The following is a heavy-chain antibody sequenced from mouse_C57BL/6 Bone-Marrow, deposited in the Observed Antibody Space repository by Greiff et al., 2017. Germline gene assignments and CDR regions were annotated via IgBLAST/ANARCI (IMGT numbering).Heavy chain of an antibody. CDR1: GYTFTSYW. J-gene: IGHJ2*01. Sequence: QVQLKQPGAELVKPGASVKMSCKASGYTFTSYWITWVKQRPGQGLEWIGDIYPGSGSTNYNEKFKSKATLTVDTSSSTAYMQLSSLTSEDSAVYYCARRILYYGSSPSYYFDYWGQGTTLTVSS. D-gene: IGHD1-1*01. CDR2: IYPGSGST. CDR3: ARRILYYGSSPSYYFDY. V-gene: IGHV1-55*01.